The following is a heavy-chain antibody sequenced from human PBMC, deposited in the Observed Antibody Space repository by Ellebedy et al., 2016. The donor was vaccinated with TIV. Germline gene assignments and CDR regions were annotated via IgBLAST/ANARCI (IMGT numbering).Heavy chain of an antibody. CDR2: IYYSGTT. J-gene: IGHJ2*01. CDR1: GGSLTNHF. CDR3: ARVAITAAVGGGFFDL. Sequence: MPSETLSLTCTVSGGSLTNHFCSWIRQPPGKGLEWIASIYYSGTTNYNPSLKSRVTISVDTSKNQISLTLMSSVSAADTAVYYCARVAITAAVGGGFFDLWGRGTLVTVSS. D-gene: IGHD6-13*01. V-gene: IGHV4-59*11.